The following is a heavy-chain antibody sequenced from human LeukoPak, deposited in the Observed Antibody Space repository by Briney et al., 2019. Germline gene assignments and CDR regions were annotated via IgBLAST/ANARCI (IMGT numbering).Heavy chain of an antibody. J-gene: IGHJ6*04. D-gene: IGHD3-10*02. CDR2: ISSSGSTI. CDR1: EFTFSSYE. CDR3: AELGITMIGGV. Sequence: PGGSLRLSCAASEFTFSSYEMNWVRQAPGKGLAWVSYISSSGSTIYYADSVKGRFTISRDNAKNSLYLQMNSLRAEDTAVYYCAELGITMIGGVWGKGTTVTISS. V-gene: IGHV3-48*03.